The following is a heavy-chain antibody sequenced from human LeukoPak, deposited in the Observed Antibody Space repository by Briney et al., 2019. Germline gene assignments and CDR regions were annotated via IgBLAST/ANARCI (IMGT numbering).Heavy chain of an antibody. CDR1: GFTFSSYA. CDR2: ISYEGSNK. V-gene: IGHV3-30-3*01. CDR3: ARPDSSSWYGDYYYGMDV. D-gene: IGHD6-13*01. J-gene: IGHJ6*02. Sequence: GGSLRLSCAASGFTFSSYAMHWVRQAPGKGLEWVAVISYEGSNKYYADSVKGRFTISRDNSKNTLYLQMNSLRAEDTAVYYCARPDSSSWYGDYYYGMDVWGQGTTVTVSS.